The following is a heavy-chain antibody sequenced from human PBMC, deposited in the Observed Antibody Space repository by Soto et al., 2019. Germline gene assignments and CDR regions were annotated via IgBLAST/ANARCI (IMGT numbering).Heavy chain of an antibody. Sequence: ASVKVSCKASGYTFTSYGISWVRQAPGQGLEWMGWISAYNGNTNYAQKLQGRVTMTTDTSTSTAYMELRSLGSDDTAVYYCARDFFWGYYDSSGYLSGRTGDHYYYGMDVWGQGTTVTVSS. D-gene: IGHD3-22*01. CDR3: ARDFFWGYYDSSGYLSGRTGDHYYYGMDV. CDR2: ISAYNGNT. CDR1: GYTFTSYG. J-gene: IGHJ6*02. V-gene: IGHV1-18*04.